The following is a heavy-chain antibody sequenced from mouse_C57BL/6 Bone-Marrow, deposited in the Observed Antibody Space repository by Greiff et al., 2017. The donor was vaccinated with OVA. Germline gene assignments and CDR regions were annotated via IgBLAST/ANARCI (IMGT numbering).Heavy chain of an antibody. CDR2: IYPRDGST. CDR3: ARSYSNYPFAY. D-gene: IGHD2-5*01. CDR1: GYTFTSYD. V-gene: IGHV1-85*01. J-gene: IGHJ3*01. Sequence: VQLQQSGPELVKPGASVKLSCKASGYTFTSYDINWVKQRPGQGLEWIVWIYPRDGSTKYNEKFKGKATLTVDTSSSTAYMELHSLTSEDSAVYFCARSYSNYPFAYWGQGTLVTVSA.